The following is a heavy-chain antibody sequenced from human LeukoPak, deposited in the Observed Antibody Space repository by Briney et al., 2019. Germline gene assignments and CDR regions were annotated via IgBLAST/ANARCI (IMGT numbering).Heavy chain of an antibody. Sequence: GGSLRLSCAASGFTFSDYYMSWIRQAPGKGLEWVSYISSSSSYTNYADSVKGRFTISRDNAKNSLYLQMNSLRAEDTAVYYCARGPLIGDPFDYWGQGTLVTVSS. V-gene: IGHV3-11*05. CDR3: ARGPLIGDPFDY. CDR1: GFTFSDYY. D-gene: IGHD2-21*01. J-gene: IGHJ4*02. CDR2: ISSSSSYT.